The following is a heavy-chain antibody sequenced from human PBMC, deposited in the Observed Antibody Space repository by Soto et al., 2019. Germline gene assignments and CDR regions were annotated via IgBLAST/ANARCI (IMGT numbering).Heavy chain of an antibody. CDR3: ARMVKGYDFWPRYYSYMDV. J-gene: IGHJ6*03. CDR1: GGSISSYY. Sequence: SETLSLTCTVSGGSISSYYWSWIRQPPGKGLEWIGYIYYSGSTNYNPSLKSRVTISVDTSKNQFSLKLSSVTAADTAVYYCARMVKGYDFWPRYYSYMDVWGKGTTVTVSS. CDR2: IYYSGST. V-gene: IGHV4-59*08. D-gene: IGHD3-3*01.